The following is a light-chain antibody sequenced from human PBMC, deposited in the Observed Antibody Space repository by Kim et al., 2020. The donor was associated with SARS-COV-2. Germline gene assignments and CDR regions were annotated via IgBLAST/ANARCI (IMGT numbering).Light chain of an antibody. CDR1: SSDVGGYTY. V-gene: IGLV2-11*01. CDR3: CSYAGSYTKV. CDR2: DVS. Sequence: GKSVTISCTGTSSDVGGYTYVSWYQQHPGKAPKLMIYDVSKRPSGVPDRFSGSKSGNTASLTISGLQAEDEADYYCCSYAGSYTKVFGGGTQLTVL. J-gene: IGLJ3*02.